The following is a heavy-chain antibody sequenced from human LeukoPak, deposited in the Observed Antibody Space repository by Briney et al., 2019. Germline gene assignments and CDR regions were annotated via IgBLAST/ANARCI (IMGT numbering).Heavy chain of an antibody. J-gene: IGHJ4*02. D-gene: IGHD3-22*01. CDR3: ARDSLYDSSGYDFDY. V-gene: IGHV3-48*01. CDR1: GFTFSSYS. CDR2: ISSSSSTI. Sequence: GGSLRLSCAASGFTFSSYSTNWVRQAPGKGLEWVSYISSSSSTIYYADSVKGRFTISRDSAKNSLYLQMNSLRAEDTAVYYCARDSLYDSSGYDFDYWGQGTLVTVSS.